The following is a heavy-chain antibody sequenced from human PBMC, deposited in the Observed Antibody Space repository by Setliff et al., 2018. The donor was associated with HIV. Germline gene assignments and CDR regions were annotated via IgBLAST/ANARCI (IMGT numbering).Heavy chain of an antibody. Sequence: SVKVSCKASGDTFRNYAFSWVRQAPGQGPEWMGGIMPVFDKQKYAQKFQGRVTITADESTSSVYMELSSLRSEDTAVYYCARTGWWVASGAFDIWGQGTMVTVSS. CDR1: GDTFRNYA. J-gene: IGHJ3*02. D-gene: IGHD2-15*01. CDR3: ARTGWWVASGAFDI. CDR2: IMPVFDKQ. V-gene: IGHV1-69*13.